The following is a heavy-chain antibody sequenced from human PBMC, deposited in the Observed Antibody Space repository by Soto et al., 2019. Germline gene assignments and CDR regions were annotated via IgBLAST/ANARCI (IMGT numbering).Heavy chain of an antibody. CDR2: IRSKAYGGTT. V-gene: IGHV3-49*04. Sequence: GGSLRLSCTASGFTFGDYAMSWVRQAPGKGLEWVGFIRSKAYGGTTEYAASVEGRFTISRDDSKSIAYLQMNSLKTEDTAVYYCTRDAYSSGWYARPYYYYGMDVWGQGTTVTVSS. CDR3: TRDAYSSGWYARPYYYYGMDV. CDR1: GFTFGDYA. J-gene: IGHJ6*02. D-gene: IGHD6-19*01.